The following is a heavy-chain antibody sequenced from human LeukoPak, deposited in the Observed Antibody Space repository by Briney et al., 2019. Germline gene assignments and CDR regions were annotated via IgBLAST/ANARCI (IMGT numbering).Heavy chain of an antibody. V-gene: IGHV4-39*01. J-gene: IGHJ4*02. CDR2: IYYTGST. CDR1: GSSITSVSDY. D-gene: IGHD3-16*01. Sequence: PSETLSLTCTISGSSITSVSDYWGWIRQPPGKALEWIGDIYYTGSTYYSPSLRSRVTMSVHTSENQFSLRLNSVTAVDTAVYYCARRWGNIVGVTYEYWGQGTLVTVSS. CDR3: ARRWGNIVGVTYEY.